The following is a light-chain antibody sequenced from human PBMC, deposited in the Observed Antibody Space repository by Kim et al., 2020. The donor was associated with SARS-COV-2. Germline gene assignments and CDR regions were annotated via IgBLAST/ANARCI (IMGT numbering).Light chain of an antibody. V-gene: IGKV1-33*01. Sequence: DIQMTQSPSPLSASVGDRVTITCQASQDIKKYLNWYQQKQGEAPKRLIYDASRLDEGVPSRFSGSGSGTYFTLTISSLQPDDFATYYCQQYDNLFLTFGGGTKVDIK. CDR2: DAS. J-gene: IGKJ4*01. CDR3: QQYDNLFLT. CDR1: QDIKKY.